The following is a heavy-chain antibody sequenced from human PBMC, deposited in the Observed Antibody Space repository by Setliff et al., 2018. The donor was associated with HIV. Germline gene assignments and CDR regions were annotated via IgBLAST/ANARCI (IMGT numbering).Heavy chain of an antibody. CDR1: GGSISSGSDY. D-gene: IGHD6-19*01. J-gene: IGHJ5*02. CDR3: ASSSGWYGAAQFDP. V-gene: IGHV4-61*02. CDR2: TYSTGIT. Sequence: PSETLSLTCTVSGGSISSGSDYWSWIRQPAGQGLEWIGRTYSTGITNYNPSLKSRVAISVDTSKNQFSLKLSSLTAADTAVYYCASSSGWYGAAQFDPWGQGTRVTVSS.